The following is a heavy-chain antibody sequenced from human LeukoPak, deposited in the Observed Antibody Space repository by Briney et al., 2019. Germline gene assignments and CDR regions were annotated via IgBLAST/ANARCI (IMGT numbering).Heavy chain of an antibody. CDR2: IYYSGST. CDR1: GGSISSYY. V-gene: IGHV4-59*01. CDR3: ARVSSSWAQYYYYGMDV. D-gene: IGHD6-13*01. J-gene: IGHJ6*02. Sequence: SETLPLTCTVSGGSISSYYWSWIRQPPGKGLEWIGYIYYSGSTNYNPSLKSRVTISVDTSKNQFSLKLSSVTAADTAVYYCARVSSSWAQYYYYGMDVWGQGTTVTVSS.